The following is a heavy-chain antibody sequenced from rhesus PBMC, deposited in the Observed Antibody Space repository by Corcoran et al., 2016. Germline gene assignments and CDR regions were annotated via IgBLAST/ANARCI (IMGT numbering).Heavy chain of an antibody. D-gene: IGHD2-15*01. CDR2: INGNSGST. CDR1: GASLSSYW. CDR3: AREYCSSSFCSSFDY. J-gene: IGHJ4*01. Sequence: QVQLQESGPGLVKPSETLSLTCAVSGASLSSYWWTWIRQPPGKGLEWIGEINGNSGSTYYNPSLKSRVTISKDASKNQFSLKLSSVTAADTAVYYCAREYCSSSFCSSFDYWGQGVLVTVSS. V-gene: IGHV4-80*01.